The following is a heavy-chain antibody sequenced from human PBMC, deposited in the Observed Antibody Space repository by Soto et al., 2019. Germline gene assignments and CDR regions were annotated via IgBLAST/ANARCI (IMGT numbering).Heavy chain of an antibody. CDR3: AKGGGNYLDY. J-gene: IGHJ4*02. V-gene: IGHV3-23*01. D-gene: IGHD3-10*01. CDR1: GCTFRNYV. CDR2: IISSGIDT. Sequence: GGSLRISCAASGCTFRNYVRTWARQVSGKGLQWVSTIISSGIDTYYADSVKGRLAISRDNAKNTLYLQMNSLRTDDTAVYYCAKGGGNYLDYWGQGTVVTVSS.